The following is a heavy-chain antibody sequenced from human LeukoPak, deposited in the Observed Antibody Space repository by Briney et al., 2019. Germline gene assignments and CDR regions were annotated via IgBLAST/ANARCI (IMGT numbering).Heavy chain of an antibody. V-gene: IGHV3-23*01. J-gene: IGHJ4*02. CDR2: ISGSGDTP. D-gene: IGHD6-13*01. Sequence: GGSLRLSCAASGFTFSSYAMSWVRQAPGKGLEWVSGISGSGDTPYYADSVKGRFTISRDNAKNSLYLQMNSLRAEDTAVYYCARGGSSWYSDYWGQGTLVTVSS. CDR1: GFTFSSYA. CDR3: ARGGSSWYSDY.